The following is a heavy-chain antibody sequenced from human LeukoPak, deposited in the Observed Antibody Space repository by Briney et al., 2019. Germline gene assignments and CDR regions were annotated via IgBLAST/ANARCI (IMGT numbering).Heavy chain of an antibody. CDR3: ARLLAGCPGGRCRAHFDY. CDR1: GDSINSNY. CDR2: IYYGGST. D-gene: IGHD2-15*01. J-gene: IGHJ4*02. V-gene: IGHV4-59*01. Sequence: SETLSLICSVSGDSINSNYWSWVRQPPGKGLEWIGYIYYGGSTNYNPSLKSRVSMSVDTSKNQFSLNLSSVTAADAAVYHCARLLAGCPGGRCRAHFDYWGQGTLVTVSS.